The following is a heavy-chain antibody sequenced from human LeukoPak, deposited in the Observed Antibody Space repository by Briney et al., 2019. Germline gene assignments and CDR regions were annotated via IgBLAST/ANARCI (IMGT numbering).Heavy chain of an antibody. V-gene: IGHV1-2*02. J-gene: IGHJ4*02. CDR3: ARVHSEYYYGSGSYSSYFDY. Sequence: ASVKVSCKASGYTFTGYYMHWVRQAPGQGLEWMGWINPNSGGTNYAQKFQGRVTMTRDTSISTAYMELSRLRSDDTAVYYCARVHSEYYYGSGSYSSYFDYWGQGTLVTVSS. CDR1: GYTFTGYY. D-gene: IGHD3-10*01. CDR2: INPNSGGT.